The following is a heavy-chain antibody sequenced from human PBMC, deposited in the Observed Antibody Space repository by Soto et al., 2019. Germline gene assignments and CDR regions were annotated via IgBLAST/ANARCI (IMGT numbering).Heavy chain of an antibody. CDR2: SSGSGGST. CDR1: GCTFSSYA. CDR3: AYSSTPFDY. Sequence: GGSLRLSCAASGCTFSSYAMSWVRQAPGKGLEWVSASSGSGGSTYYADSVKGRFTISRDNSKNTLYLQMNSLRAEDTAVYYCAYSSTPFDYWGQGTLVTVSS. V-gene: IGHV3-23*01. D-gene: IGHD6-13*01. J-gene: IGHJ4*02.